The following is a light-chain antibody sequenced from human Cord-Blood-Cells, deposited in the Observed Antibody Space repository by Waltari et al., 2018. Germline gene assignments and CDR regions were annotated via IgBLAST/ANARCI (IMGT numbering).Light chain of an antibody. CDR2: AAS. CDR1: QSISSY. J-gene: IGKJ3*01. CDR3: QQSYSTPFT. V-gene: IGKV1-39*01. Sequence: DIKMTQSPSSLSASVGDRVTITCRASQSISSYLNWYQQKPGKAPKLLIYAASSLQSGVPSRFSGSGSGTDFTLTISSLQPEDFATYYCQQSYSTPFTFGPGTKVDSK.